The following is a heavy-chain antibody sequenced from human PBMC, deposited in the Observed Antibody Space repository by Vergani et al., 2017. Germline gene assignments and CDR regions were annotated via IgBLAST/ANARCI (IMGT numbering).Heavy chain of an antibody. CDR3: ARHVTQDYYNDSDYFDY. V-gene: IGHV4-39*01. J-gene: IGHJ4*02. CDR1: GGSFFNSRYY. Sequence: QVQLQESGPGLLKTSETLSLTCSVTGGSFFNSRYYWGWIRQPPGKGLEWIGSMDYNGRAYYTPSLRRRVAISIDTSKMQFSLKLYSLTAADTAIYYCARHVTQDYYNDSDYFDYWGLGTLVTVSS. CDR2: MDYNGRA. D-gene: IGHD3-22*01.